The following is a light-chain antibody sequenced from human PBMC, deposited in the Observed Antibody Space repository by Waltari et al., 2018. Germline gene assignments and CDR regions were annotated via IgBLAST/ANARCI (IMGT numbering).Light chain of an antibody. V-gene: IGKV1-5*03. CDR2: QTS. CDR1: QSITTW. J-gene: IGKJ2*01. CDR3: QHYSGNLYT. Sequence: DIQMTQSPSTLSASIGHRVTITCRASQSITTWLAWYQQKPGTVPKLLIYQTSTLESGVPLRFSGSGSGTEFSLTISSLQPDDFATYYCQHYSGNLYTFGQGTRLEI.